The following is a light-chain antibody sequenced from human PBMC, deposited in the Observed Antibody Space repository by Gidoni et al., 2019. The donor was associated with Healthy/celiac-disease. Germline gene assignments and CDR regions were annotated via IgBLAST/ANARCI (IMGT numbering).Light chain of an antibody. CDR1: QDISNY. V-gene: IGKV1-33*01. J-gene: IGKJ4*01. CDR2: DAS. Sequence: DIQMTQSPSSLSASVGDRVTITCQASQDISNYLNWYQQKPGKAPKLLIYDASNLETGVTSRFSGSGSGTDFTFTISSLQPEDIATYYCQQYDNLPPLTFGGXTKVEIK. CDR3: QQYDNLPPLT.